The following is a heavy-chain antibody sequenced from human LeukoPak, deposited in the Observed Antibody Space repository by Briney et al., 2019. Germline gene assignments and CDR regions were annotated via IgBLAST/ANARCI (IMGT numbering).Heavy chain of an antibody. CDR1: GFTFVDYA. D-gene: IGHD6-13*01. CDR3: AKLTYSSIVVRRDAFDI. V-gene: IGHV3-9*01. J-gene: IGHJ3*02. Sequence: GRSLRLSCAASGFTFVDYAMHWVRQAPGKGLEWVSGISWNSGSIGYADSVKGRFTISRDNAKNSLYLQMNSLRAEDPALYYCAKLTYSSIVVRRDAFDIWGQGTMVTVSS. CDR2: ISWNSGSI.